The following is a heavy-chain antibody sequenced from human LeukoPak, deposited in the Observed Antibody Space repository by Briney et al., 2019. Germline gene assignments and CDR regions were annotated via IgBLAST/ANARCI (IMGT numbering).Heavy chain of an antibody. CDR1: GFTLSSYG. D-gene: IGHD2-15*01. CDR2: IWYDGSNK. CDR3: ARIKDIVVGGHGAFDI. J-gene: IGHJ3*02. Sequence: GGSLRLSCAASGFTLSSYGMHWVRQAPGKGLEWVAVIWYDGSNKYYADSVKGRFTISRGNSKNTLYLQMNSLRAEDTAVYYCARIKDIVVGGHGAFDIWGQGTMVTVSS. V-gene: IGHV3-33*01.